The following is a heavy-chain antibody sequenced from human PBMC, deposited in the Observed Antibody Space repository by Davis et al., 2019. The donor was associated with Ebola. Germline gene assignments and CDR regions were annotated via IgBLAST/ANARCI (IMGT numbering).Heavy chain of an antibody. CDR3: ARIPSITPYYYYGMDV. CDR2: INPHNGNT. D-gene: IGHD3-10*01. J-gene: IGHJ6*02. V-gene: IGHV1-18*04. Sequence: ASVKVSCKASGYTFTNYGITWVRQAPGQGLEWMGWINPHNGNTNYAQNVQGRVIMTSDTATTTAYMEVGSLRSDDTAVYYCARIPSITPYYYYGMDVWGQGTTVTVSS. CDR1: GYTFTNYG.